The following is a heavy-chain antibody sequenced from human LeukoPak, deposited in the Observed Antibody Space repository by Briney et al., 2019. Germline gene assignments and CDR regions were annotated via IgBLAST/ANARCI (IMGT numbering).Heavy chain of an antibody. V-gene: IGHV3-7*01. CDR3: SAGDVFDI. CDR2: INQDESVE. Sequence: PGGSLRLSCEVSGLSFRNYWMTWVRQAPGKGLEWVANINQDESVEQYADSVKGRFTITRDNGKNSLYLQMNSLRAEDTAVYYCSAGDVFDIWGQGTMVTVSS. CDR1: GLSFRNYW. J-gene: IGHJ3*02.